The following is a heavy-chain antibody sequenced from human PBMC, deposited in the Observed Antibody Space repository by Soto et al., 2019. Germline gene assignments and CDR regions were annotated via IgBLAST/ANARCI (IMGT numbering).Heavy chain of an antibody. D-gene: IGHD5-18*01. CDR3: ATSFGSCSQAFDY. V-gene: IGHV1-69*02. CDR1: GDTFNFYT. Sequence: QFQLVQSGAEVKKPGSSVKVSCKASGDTFNFYTINWVRQAPGLGLEWMGRFNPILSFSNSALKFQGRVTLTADKSTSTAHMVLSSLRSEDTAIYYSATSFGSCSQAFDYWGQGSLVTVSS. J-gene: IGHJ4*02. CDR2: FNPILSFS.